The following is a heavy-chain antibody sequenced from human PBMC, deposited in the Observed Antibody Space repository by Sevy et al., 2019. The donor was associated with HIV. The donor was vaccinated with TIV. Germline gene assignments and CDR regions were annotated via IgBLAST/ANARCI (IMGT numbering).Heavy chain of an antibody. CDR1: GFTFSSYA. V-gene: IGHV3-30-3*01. D-gene: IGHD6-6*01. J-gene: IGHJ6*02. CDR3: ARDISGYSSSATMYYYYYYGMDV. CDR2: ISYDGSNK. Sequence: GGSLRLSCAASGFTFSSYAMHWVRQAPGKGLEWVAVISYDGSNKYYADSVKGRFTTSRDNSKNTLYLQMNSLRAEDTAVYYCARDISGYSSSATMYYYYYYGMDVWGQGTTVTVSS.